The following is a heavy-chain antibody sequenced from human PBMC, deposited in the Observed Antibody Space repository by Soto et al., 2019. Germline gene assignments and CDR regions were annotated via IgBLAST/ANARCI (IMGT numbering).Heavy chain of an antibody. CDR2: MYNTGST. D-gene: IGHD2-21*02. Sequence: SETLTLTCTVSGGSISRDYWRWIRQPPGKGLEWIGYMYNTGSTVYNPPIKIRVTISVDTSKNQFALKLNSVTAADTAVYYCARDLWGYCGTDCYPLDVWGQGTTVTVSS. J-gene: IGHJ6*01. CDR1: GGSISRDY. V-gene: IGHV4-59*01. CDR3: ARDLWGYCGTDCYPLDV.